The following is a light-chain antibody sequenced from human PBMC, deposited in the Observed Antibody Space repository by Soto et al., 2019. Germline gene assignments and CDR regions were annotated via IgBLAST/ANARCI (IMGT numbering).Light chain of an antibody. V-gene: IGKV1-5*01. CDR2: DAS. CDR1: QSISSW. CDR3: QQYNSYSWT. J-gene: IGKJ1*01. Sequence: DIHMTQSRSTLSASVGDRVTITCRASQSISSWLAWYQQKPGKAPKLLIYDASSLESGVPSRFSGSGSGTEFTLIITSLQPDDSATYYCQQYNSYSWTFGQGTKVDIK.